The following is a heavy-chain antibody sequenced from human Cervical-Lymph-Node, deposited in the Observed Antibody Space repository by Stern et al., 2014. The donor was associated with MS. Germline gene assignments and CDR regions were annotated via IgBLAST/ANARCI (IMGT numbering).Heavy chain of an antibody. V-gene: IGHV4-31*03. CDR1: GGPICSGGYY. D-gene: IGHD1-26*01. Sequence: VQLVESGPGLVKPSQTLSLTCTVSGGPICSGGYYWSWLRQHPGKGLQWIGYIYHSGSTYYNPSLKSRLTLSVDTSKNHFSLRLNSVTAADTAVYYCARSSWGGLDLWGRGTLVAVSS. CDR3: ARSSWGGLDL. J-gene: IGHJ2*01. CDR2: IYHSGST.